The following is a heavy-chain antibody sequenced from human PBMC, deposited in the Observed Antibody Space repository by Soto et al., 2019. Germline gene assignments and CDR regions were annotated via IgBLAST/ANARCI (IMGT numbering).Heavy chain of an antibody. CDR3: ARRLVQLERRAGWFDP. CDR1: GGSISSYY. D-gene: IGHD1-1*01. Sequence: PSETLSLTCTVSGGSISSYYRSWIRQPPGKGLEWIGYIYYSGSTNYNPSLKSRVTISVDTSKNQFSLKLSSVTAADTVLYYCARRLVQLERRAGWFDPWGQGTLVTVSS. CDR2: IYYSGST. J-gene: IGHJ5*02. V-gene: IGHV4-59*08.